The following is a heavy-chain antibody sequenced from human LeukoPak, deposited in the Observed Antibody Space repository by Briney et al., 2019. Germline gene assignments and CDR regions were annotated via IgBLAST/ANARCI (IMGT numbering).Heavy chain of an antibody. CDR1: GFTFSSYA. V-gene: IGHV3-23*01. D-gene: IGHD6-13*01. J-gene: IGHJ4*02. Sequence: GGSLRLSCAASGFTFSSYAMSWVRQAPGKGLEWVSAISGSGGSTYYADSVKGRFTISRDNPKNTLYLQMNSLRAEDTAVYYCAKDATPWRSLYYFDYWGQGTLVTVSS. CDR2: ISGSGGST. CDR3: AKDATPWRSLYYFDY.